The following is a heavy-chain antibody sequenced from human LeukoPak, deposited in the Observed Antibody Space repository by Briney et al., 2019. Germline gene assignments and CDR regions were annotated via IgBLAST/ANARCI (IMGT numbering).Heavy chain of an antibody. J-gene: IGHJ4*02. CDR2: IYYSGST. Sequence: SETLSLTCTGSAVSISSYYWSWIRQPPGKELEWIGYIYYSGSTNYNPSLKSRATISVDTSKNQFSLKLSSVTAADTAVYYCARERIAAAGDPNPYFDYWGQGTLVTVSS. CDR1: AVSISSYY. D-gene: IGHD6-13*01. V-gene: IGHV4-59*01. CDR3: ARERIAAAGDPNPYFDY.